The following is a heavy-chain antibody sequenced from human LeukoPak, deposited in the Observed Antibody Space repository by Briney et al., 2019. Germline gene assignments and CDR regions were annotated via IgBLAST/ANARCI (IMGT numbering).Heavy chain of an antibody. Sequence: PSETLSLTCIVSGGSLSSYYWSWIRQPPAKGLEWMGYIYYSGSTNYNPSLKSRVTIPVDTSKNQFSLKLSSVTAADTAVYYCARHRSEQWLAPHPGSMGFDYWGQGTLVTVSS. V-gene: IGHV4-59*08. CDR3: ARHRSEQWLAPHPGSMGFDY. D-gene: IGHD6-19*01. CDR2: IYYSGST. CDR1: GGSLSSYY. J-gene: IGHJ4*02.